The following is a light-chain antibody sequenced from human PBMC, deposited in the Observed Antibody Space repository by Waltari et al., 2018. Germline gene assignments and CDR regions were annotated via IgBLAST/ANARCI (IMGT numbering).Light chain of an antibody. J-gene: IGLJ3*02. CDR2: DVD. CDR3: SSFRGGASWV. CDR1: SSDVGASHY. V-gene: IGLV2-14*03. Sequence: QSALTQPASVSGSPGQSIIISCTGTSSDVGASHYVSWYQPRPGTAPKLMIHDVDKRPSGVSSRFSGSKSGNTASLTISGLQAEDEANYYCSSFRGGASWVFGGGTIVTVL.